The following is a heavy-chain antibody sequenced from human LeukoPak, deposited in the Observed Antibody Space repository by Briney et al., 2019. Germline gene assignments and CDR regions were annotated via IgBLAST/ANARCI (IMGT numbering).Heavy chain of an antibody. J-gene: IGHJ4*02. CDR3: AKDRRYCSSTSCYRDFDY. Sequence: PGRSLRLSCAASGFTFSSYAMSWVRQAPGKGLEWVSAISGSGGGTYYADSVKGRFTISRDNSKNTLYLQMNSLRAEDTAVYYCAKDRRYCSSTSCYRDFDYWGQGTLATVSS. D-gene: IGHD2-2*01. CDR2: ISGSGGGT. CDR1: GFTFSSYA. V-gene: IGHV3-23*01.